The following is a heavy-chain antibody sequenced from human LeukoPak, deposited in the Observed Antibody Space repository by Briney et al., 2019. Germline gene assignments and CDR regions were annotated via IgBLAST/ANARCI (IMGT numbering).Heavy chain of an antibody. J-gene: IGHJ4*02. CDR2: IKQDGSEK. D-gene: IGHD6-13*01. CDR3: AKDKGVAAAGNAFDY. CDR1: GFTFSSYW. Sequence: PGGSLRLSCAASGFTFSSYWMSWVRQAPGKGLEWVANIKQDGSEKYYVDSVKGRFTISRDNAKNTLYLQMNSLRAEDTAVYYCAKDKGVAAAGNAFDYWGQGTLVTVSS. V-gene: IGHV3-7*03.